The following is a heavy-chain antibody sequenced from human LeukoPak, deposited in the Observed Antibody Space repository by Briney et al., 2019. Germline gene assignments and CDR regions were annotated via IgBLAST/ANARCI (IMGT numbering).Heavy chain of an antibody. J-gene: IGHJ6*03. D-gene: IGHD4-17*01. CDR1: GGSIRISSYY. Sequence: PSETLSLTCTVSGGSIRISSYYWGWIRQPPGKGLEWIGSIYYSGSTYYNPSLKSRVTISVDTSKNQFSLKLSSVTAADTAVYYCASSYGDSLYYYYYMDVWGKGTTVTVSS. CDR3: ASSYGDSLYYYYYMDV. V-gene: IGHV4-39*07. CDR2: IYYSGST.